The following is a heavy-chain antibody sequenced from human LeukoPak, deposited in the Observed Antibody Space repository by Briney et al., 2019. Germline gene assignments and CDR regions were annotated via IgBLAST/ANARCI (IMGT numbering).Heavy chain of an antibody. D-gene: IGHD4-23*01. Sequence: PSETLSLTCAVYGGSFSGYYWSWIRQPPGKGLEWIGEINHSGSTNYNPSLKSRDTISVDTSKNQFSLKLSSVTAADTAVYYCARGPRGGGDYWGQGTLVTVSS. J-gene: IGHJ4*02. CDR1: GGSFSGYY. CDR2: INHSGST. V-gene: IGHV4-34*01. CDR3: ARGPRGGGDY.